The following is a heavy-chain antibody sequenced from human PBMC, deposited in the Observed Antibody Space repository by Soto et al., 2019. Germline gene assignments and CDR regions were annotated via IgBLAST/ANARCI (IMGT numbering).Heavy chain of an antibody. CDR2: ISSTTNYI. Sequence: GGSLRLSCAASGFTFTRYSMNWVRQAPWKGLEWVSSISSTTNYIYYGDSMKGRFTISRDNAKNSLYLEMNSLRAEDTAVYYCARESEDLTSNFDYWGQGTLVTVSS. V-gene: IGHV3-21*06. CDR3: ARESEDLTSNFDY. J-gene: IGHJ4*02. CDR1: GFTFTRYS.